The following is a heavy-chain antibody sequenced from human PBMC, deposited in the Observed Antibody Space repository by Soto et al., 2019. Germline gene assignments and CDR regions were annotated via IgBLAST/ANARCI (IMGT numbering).Heavy chain of an antibody. D-gene: IGHD5-12*01. Sequence: PSETLSLTCTVSGGSISSGGYYWSWIRQHPGKGLEWIGYIYYSGSTYYNPSLKSRVTISVDTSKNQFSLKLSSVTAADTAVYYCAMFNIVATHYFDYWGQATLVTVSS. CDR3: AMFNIVATHYFDY. CDR2: IYYSGST. V-gene: IGHV4-31*03. J-gene: IGHJ4*02. CDR1: GGSISSGGYY.